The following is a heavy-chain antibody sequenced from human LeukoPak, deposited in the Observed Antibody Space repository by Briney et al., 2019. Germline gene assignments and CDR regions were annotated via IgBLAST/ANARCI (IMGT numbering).Heavy chain of an antibody. CDR2: ISWNSGSI. Sequence: GGSLRLSCAASGFTFDDYAMHWVRQAPGKGLEWVSGISWNSGSIGYADSVKGRFTISRDNSKNTLYLQMNSLRVEDTAVYYCAKDPGYQVVYCFDYWGQGTLVTVSS. CDR3: AKDPGYQVVYCFDY. J-gene: IGHJ4*02. D-gene: IGHD2-2*01. CDR1: GFTFDDYA. V-gene: IGHV3-9*01.